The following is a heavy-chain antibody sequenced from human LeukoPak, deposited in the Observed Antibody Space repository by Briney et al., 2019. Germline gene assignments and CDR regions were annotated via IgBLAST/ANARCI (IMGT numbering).Heavy chain of an antibody. J-gene: IGHJ4*02. CDR1: GFTFSSYW. D-gene: IGHD1-1*01. V-gene: IGHV3-74*01. CDR3: ARASNRNSINFDY. Sequence: GGSLRLSCAASGFTFSSYWMHWVRQAPEKGLVWVSRINGDGSTSNYADSVKGRFTISRDNAKNTLYLQMNSLRAEDMAVYYCARASNRNSINFDYWGQGTLVTVSS. CDR2: INGDGSTS.